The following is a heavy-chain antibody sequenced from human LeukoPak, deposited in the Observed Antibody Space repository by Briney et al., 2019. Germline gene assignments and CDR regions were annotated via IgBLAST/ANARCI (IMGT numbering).Heavy chain of an antibody. J-gene: IGHJ6*04. D-gene: IGHD3-10*02. CDR2: ISSSGSTI. CDR1: AFTFSSYS. CDR3: AELGITMIGGV. V-gene: IGHV3-48*04. Sequence: PGGSMTLARAASAFTFSSYSMNWVRQAPGKGLEWVSYISSSGSTIYYADSVKGRFTSSRDNAKNSLYLQMNGLRAEDTAVYYCAELGITMIGGVWGKGTTVTISS.